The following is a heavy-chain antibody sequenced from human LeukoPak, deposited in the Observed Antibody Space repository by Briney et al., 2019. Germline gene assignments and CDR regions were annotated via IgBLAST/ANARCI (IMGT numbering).Heavy chain of an antibody. CDR1: GGSISSYY. D-gene: IGHD4-17*01. V-gene: IGHV4-59*12. CDR2: TYYIGST. J-gene: IGHJ4*02. CDR3: ARASHDYGEYSHFDY. Sequence: PSETLSLTCTVSGGSISSYYWSWIRQPPGNGLEWIGYTYYIGSTNYNTSLKTRVTRSVDPPKDQSSLKLSAVTLADTAVYNCARASHDYGEYSHFDYWGQGTLVTVSS.